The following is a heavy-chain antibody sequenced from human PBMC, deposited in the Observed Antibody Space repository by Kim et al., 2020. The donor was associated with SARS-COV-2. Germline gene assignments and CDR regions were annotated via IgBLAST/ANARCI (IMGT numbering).Heavy chain of an antibody. CDR3: ARLAWFGESHYYGMDV. Sequence: GGSLRLSCAASGFTFSSYSMNWVRQAPGKGLEWVSSISSSSSYIYYADSVKGRFTISRDNAKNSLYLQMNSLRAEDTAVYYCARLAWFGESHYYGMDVWGQGTTVTVSS. J-gene: IGHJ6*02. CDR1: GFTFSSYS. D-gene: IGHD3-10*01. V-gene: IGHV3-21*01. CDR2: ISSSSSYI.